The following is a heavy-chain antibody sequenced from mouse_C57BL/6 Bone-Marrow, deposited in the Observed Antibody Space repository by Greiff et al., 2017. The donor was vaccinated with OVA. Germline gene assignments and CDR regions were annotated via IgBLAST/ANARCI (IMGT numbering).Heavy chain of an antibody. CDR3: ARPGQGPAMDY. CDR2: ISRGSSTI. V-gene: IGHV5-17*01. Sequence: EVKLMESGGGLVKPGGSLKLSCAASGFTFSDYGMHWVRQAPEKGLEWVAYISRGSSTIYYADTVKGGFTISRDNATNTLFLQMTSLRSEDTAMYYCARPGQGPAMDYWGQGTSVTVSS. D-gene: IGHD3-3*01. J-gene: IGHJ4*01. CDR1: GFTFSDYG.